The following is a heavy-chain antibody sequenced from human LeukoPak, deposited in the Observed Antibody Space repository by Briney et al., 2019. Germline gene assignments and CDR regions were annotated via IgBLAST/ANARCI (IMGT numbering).Heavy chain of an antibody. J-gene: IGHJ4*02. CDR2: IWYDGSKT. Sequence: GGSLRLSCAASGFTFSSYGMHWVRQAPGKGLEWVAVIWYDGSKTYYADSVKGRFTISRDSSKKTLSLQMNSLRAGDTAVYYCARDGNYRFDYWGQGTLVTVSS. CDR3: ARDGNYRFDY. CDR1: GFTFSSYG. V-gene: IGHV3-33*01. D-gene: IGHD3-16*02.